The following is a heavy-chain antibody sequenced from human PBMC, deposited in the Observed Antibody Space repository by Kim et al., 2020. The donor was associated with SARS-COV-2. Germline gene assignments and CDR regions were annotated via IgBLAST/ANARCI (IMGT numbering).Heavy chain of an antibody. Sequence: GGSLRLSCAASGFTFSNAWMSWVRQAPGKGLEWVGRIKSKTDGGTTDYAAPVKGRFTISRDDSKNTLYLQMNSLKTEDTAVYYCSSIWGLDYGMDVWGQGTTVTVSS. CDR2: IKSKTDGGTT. CDR1: GFTFSNAW. J-gene: IGHJ6*02. CDR3: SSIWGLDYGMDV. V-gene: IGHV3-15*01. D-gene: IGHD3-16*01.